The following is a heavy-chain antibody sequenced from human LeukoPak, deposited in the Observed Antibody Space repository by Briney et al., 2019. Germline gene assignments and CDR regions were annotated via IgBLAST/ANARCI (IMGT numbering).Heavy chain of an antibody. D-gene: IGHD2-15*01. J-gene: IGHJ3*02. Sequence: GRSLRLSCAASGFTFSIYAMHWVRQAPGKGLEWVAVISYDGSNKYHADSVKRRFTISRDDSKNTLYLRMNSLSVEDTAVYYCARQGGMGAYDIWGRGTVVTVSS. CDR1: GFTFSIYA. CDR2: ISYDGSNK. CDR3: ARQGGMGAYDI. V-gene: IGHV3-30*04.